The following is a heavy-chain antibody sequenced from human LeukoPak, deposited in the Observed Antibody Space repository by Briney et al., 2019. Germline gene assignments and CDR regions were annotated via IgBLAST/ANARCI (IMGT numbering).Heavy chain of an antibody. CDR1: GFTVSSNY. CDR2: IYSGGST. D-gene: IGHD6-19*01. CDR3: AKERSLEIAVAGTIFDY. Sequence: GGSLRLSCAASGFTVSSNYMSCVRQAPGKGLEWASVIYSGGSTYYADSVKGRFTISRDNSKNTLYLQMNSLRAEDTAVYYCAKERSLEIAVAGTIFDYWGQGTLVTVSS. V-gene: IGHV3-53*01. J-gene: IGHJ4*02.